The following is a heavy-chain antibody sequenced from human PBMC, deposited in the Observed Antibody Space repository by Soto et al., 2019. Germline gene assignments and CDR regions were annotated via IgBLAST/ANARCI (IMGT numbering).Heavy chain of an antibody. J-gene: IGHJ6*03. CDR2: INAGNGNT. D-gene: IGHD6-6*01. Sequence: QVQLVQSGAEVKKPGASVKVSCKASGYTFSTYAMHWVRQAPGQRLEWMGWINAGNGNTKYSQKFQGRVTYNRDSSASTAYKELSSLRSEDTAMYYCARGSIAVPKLYYYYYMDFWGKGTTVTVSS. CDR1: GYTFSTYA. V-gene: IGHV1-3*01. CDR3: ARGSIAVPKLYYYYYMDF.